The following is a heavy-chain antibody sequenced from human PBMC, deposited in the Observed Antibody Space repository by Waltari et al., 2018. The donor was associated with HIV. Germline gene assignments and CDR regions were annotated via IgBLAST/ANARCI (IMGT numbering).Heavy chain of an antibody. J-gene: IGHJ3*02. Sequence: EVQLVESGGGLVQPGGSLRLSCAASGLIFSNSWFNWVRQAPGKGLEWGANINQDGMEKYYVDSVKGRFTISRDNAKNSLYLQMNNLRAEDTAVYYCAGEMPTIIGDAFDIWGQGTMVTISS. CDR2: INQDGMEK. CDR1: GLIFSNSW. CDR3: AGEMPTIIGDAFDI. V-gene: IGHV3-7*01. D-gene: IGHD3-16*02.